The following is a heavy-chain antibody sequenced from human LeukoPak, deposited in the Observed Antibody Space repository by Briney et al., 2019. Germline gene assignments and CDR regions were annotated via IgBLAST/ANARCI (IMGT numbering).Heavy chain of an antibody. CDR3: ARASSKQLAGYLPDGFDI. CDR1: GFTFSSYS. Sequence: GGSLRLSCAASGFTFSSYSMNWVRQGPGKGLEWVSSISSSGTYVYYADSVKGRFTISRDNAKNSLSLQMNSLRADDAAVYYCARASSKQLAGYLPDGFDIWGQGTMVTVSS. CDR2: ISSSGTYV. V-gene: IGHV3-21*01. J-gene: IGHJ3*02. D-gene: IGHD3-9*01.